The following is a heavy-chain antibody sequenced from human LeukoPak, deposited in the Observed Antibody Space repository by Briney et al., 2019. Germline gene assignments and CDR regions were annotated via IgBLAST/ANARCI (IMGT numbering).Heavy chain of an antibody. D-gene: IGHD5-12*01. CDR1: GFTFSSYA. Sequence: GGSLRLSCAASGFTFSSYAMNWVRQAPGKGLEWVATISQDGSEKYYVDSVKGRFTISRDNAKNSLYLQMNSLRAEDTAVYFCAREPTYEGLIYWGQGTLVTVSS. V-gene: IGHV3-7*01. CDR2: ISQDGSEK. J-gene: IGHJ4*02. CDR3: AREPTYEGLIY.